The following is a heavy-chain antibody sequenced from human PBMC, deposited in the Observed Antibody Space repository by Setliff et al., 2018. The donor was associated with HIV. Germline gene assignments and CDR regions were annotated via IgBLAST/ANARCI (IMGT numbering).Heavy chain of an antibody. J-gene: IGHJ4*02. CDR2: IYYTGST. CDR1: GGSISSSSYY. D-gene: IGHD3-16*01. V-gene: IGHV4-39*07. Sequence: LSLTCTVSGGSISSSSYYWGWIRQPPGKGLEWIGSIYYTGSTNYNPSLKSRVTISVDTSKNQFSLKLSSVTAADTAVYYCARTTTFFDYWGQGTLVTVS. CDR3: ARTTTFFDY.